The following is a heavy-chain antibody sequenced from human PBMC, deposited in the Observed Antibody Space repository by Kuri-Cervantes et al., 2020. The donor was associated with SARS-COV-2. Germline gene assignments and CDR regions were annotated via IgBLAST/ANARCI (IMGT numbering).Heavy chain of an antibody. CDR3: ARGHCSSTNCYRNYYYYMDV. CDR1: GGSFSSYY. D-gene: IGHD2-2*01. J-gene: IGHJ6*03. CDR2: IYYSGST. Sequence: SETLSLTCTVSGGSFSSYYWSWIRQPPGKGLEWIGYIYYSGSTNYNPSLKSRVTISVDTSKNQFSLKLSSVTAADTAVYYCARGHCSSTNCYRNYYYYMDVWGKGTTVTVSS. V-gene: IGHV4-59*08.